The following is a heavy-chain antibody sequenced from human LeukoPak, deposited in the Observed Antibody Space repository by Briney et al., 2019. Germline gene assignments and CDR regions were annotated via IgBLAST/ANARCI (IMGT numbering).Heavy chain of an antibody. CDR2: ISSSSSYI. CDR3: ARETYCSGGSCYKGNAFDI. Sequence: GGSLRLSCAASGFTFSSYSMNWVRQAPGKGLEWVSSISSSSSYIYYADSMKGRFTISRDNAKNSLYLQMNSLRADDTAVYYCARETYCSGGSCYKGNAFDIWGQGTMVTVSS. J-gene: IGHJ3*02. V-gene: IGHV3-21*01. CDR1: GFTFSSYS. D-gene: IGHD2-15*01.